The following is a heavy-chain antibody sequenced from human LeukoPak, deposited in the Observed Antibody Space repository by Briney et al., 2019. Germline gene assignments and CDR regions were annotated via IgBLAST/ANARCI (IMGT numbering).Heavy chain of an antibody. CDR3: TRDSGTTGEVKFDP. J-gene: IGHJ5*02. CDR1: GGSISSYY. V-gene: IGHV4-4*07. CDR2: IYSSGTI. Sequence: SQTLSLTCSVSGGSISSYYWSWIRQPAGKGLEWIGRIYSSGTITYNPSLQSRVTMSVDTSKNEFSLKMSSVTAADTAVYYCTRDSGTTGEVKFDPWGQGTLVAVSS. D-gene: IGHD3-10*01.